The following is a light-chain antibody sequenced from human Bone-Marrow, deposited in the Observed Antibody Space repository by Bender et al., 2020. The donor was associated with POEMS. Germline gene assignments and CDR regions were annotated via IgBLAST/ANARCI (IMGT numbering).Light chain of an antibody. CDR2: DVS. J-gene: IGLJ2*01. Sequence: QSALTQPASVSGSPGQSITISCTGSSSDVGGYNYVSWYQHHPGKAPKLMIYDVSRRPSGVSNRFSGSKSGNTASLTISGLQAEDEADYYCSSYTSQKIVLFGGGTKLTV. V-gene: IGLV2-14*03. CDR3: SSYTSQKIVL. CDR1: SSDVGGYNY.